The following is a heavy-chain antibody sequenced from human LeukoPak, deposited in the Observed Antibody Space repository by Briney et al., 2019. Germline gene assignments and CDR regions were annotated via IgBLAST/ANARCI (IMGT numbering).Heavy chain of an antibody. CDR3: AKGGKYSGSGSPDY. V-gene: IGHV3-7*05. J-gene: IGHJ4*02. Sequence: PGGSLRLSCAASRFAFSTYWMSWVRQAPGKGLEWVANIKEDGSEKYYVDSVKGRFTISRDNSYNTLYLQMNSLRAEDTAVYYCAKGGKYSGSGSPDYWGQGTLVTVSS. D-gene: IGHD6-6*01. CDR2: IKEDGSEK. CDR1: RFAFSTYW.